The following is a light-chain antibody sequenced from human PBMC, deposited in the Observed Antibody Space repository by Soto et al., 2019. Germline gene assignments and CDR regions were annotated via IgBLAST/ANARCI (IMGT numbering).Light chain of an antibody. CDR3: GQFVSAPPRT. CDR2: GVS. V-gene: IGKV3-20*01. J-gene: IGKJ1*01. Sequence: EIVLTQSPGTLSLSPGERATLSCRASQSVSSTFLAWYQQKPGQAPRLLIYGVSKRATGIPDRFSGSGSGTDFTLNISRLEPEDVAVYFCGQFVSAPPRTFGQGTKVEIK. CDR1: QSVSSTF.